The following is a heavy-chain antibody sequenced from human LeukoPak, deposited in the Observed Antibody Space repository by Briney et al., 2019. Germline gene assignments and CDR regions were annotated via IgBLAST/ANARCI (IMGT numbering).Heavy chain of an antibody. CDR1: GGSISSYY. Sequence: SETLSLTCTVSGGSISSYYWSWIRQPPGKGLEWIGYIYYSGSTNYNPSLKSRVTISVDTSKNQFSLKLSSVTAADTAVYYCARDLGIARLAFDIWGRGTMVTVSS. CDR3: ARDLGIARLAFDI. D-gene: IGHD1-26*01. CDR2: IYYSGST. V-gene: IGHV4-59*01. J-gene: IGHJ3*02.